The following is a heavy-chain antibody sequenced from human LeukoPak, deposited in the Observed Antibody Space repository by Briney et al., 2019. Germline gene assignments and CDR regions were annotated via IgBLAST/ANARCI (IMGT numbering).Heavy chain of an antibody. J-gene: IGHJ4*02. Sequence: PGGSLRLSCAASGFTFSSYSMNWVRQAPGKGLEWVSFISSSSSYINYADSVKGRFTISRDNAKNSLYLQMNSLRAEDTAVYYCARTYSGYDSNYWGQGTLVTVSS. CDR1: GFTFSSYS. CDR2: ISSSSSYI. CDR3: ARTYSGYDSNY. V-gene: IGHV3-21*01. D-gene: IGHD5-12*01.